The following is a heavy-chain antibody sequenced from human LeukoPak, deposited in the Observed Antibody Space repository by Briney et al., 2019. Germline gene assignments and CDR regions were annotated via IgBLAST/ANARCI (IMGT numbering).Heavy chain of an antibody. D-gene: IGHD3-10*01. CDR3: ARAHVRSRGVLFDY. J-gene: IGHJ4*02. V-gene: IGHV4-61*02. Sequence: SETLSLTCTVSGGSISSGRYYWSWIRQPAGKGLECIGRIYTSGSTNYNPSLKSRVTISVDTSKNQFSLKLSSVTAADTAVYYCARAHVRSRGVLFDYWGQGTLVTVSS. CDR1: GGSISSGRYY. CDR2: IYTSGST.